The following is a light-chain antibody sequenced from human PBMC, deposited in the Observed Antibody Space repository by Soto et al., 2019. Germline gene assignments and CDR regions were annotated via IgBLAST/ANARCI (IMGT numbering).Light chain of an antibody. Sequence: EIVLTQSPATLSESPGERATLPSRASQRVRSQLASYQQKPGQAPRLLIYGESSRGTDIPAIFIGRGAGADFTPPAGSLQSEDFAVYQCPPYNNWPALAFGRGTKVEIK. V-gene: IGKV3-15*01. CDR2: GES. J-gene: IGKJ4*01. CDR3: PPYNNWPALA. CDR1: QRVRSQ.